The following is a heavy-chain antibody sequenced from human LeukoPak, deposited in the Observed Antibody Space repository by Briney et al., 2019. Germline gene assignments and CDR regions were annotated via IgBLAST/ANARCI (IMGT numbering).Heavy chain of an antibody. CDR1: GGTFSSYA. V-gene: IGHV1-69*04. J-gene: IGHJ4*02. Sequence: GVSVKVSCKASGGTFSSYAISWVRQAPGQGLEWMGRIIPILDIPNYAQKFQGRVTITADKSTSTAYMELSSLRSEDTAVYYCARQIVGATFGSLDYWGQGTLVTVSS. D-gene: IGHD1-26*01. CDR3: ARQIVGATFGSLDY. CDR2: IIPILDIP.